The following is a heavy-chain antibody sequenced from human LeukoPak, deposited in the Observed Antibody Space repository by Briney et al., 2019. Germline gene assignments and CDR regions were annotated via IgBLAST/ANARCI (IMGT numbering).Heavy chain of an antibody. D-gene: IGHD3-22*01. CDR2: IYYSGST. CDR3: AIPRNYYDSSGYALDY. J-gene: IGHJ4*02. Sequence: PSQTLSLTCTVSGGSISSGSYYWSWIRQHPGKGLEWIGYIYYSGSTYYNPSLKSRVTISVDTSKNQFSLKLSSVTAADTAVYYCAIPRNYYDSSGYALDYWGQGTLVTVSS. V-gene: IGHV4-31*03. CDR1: GGSISSGSYY.